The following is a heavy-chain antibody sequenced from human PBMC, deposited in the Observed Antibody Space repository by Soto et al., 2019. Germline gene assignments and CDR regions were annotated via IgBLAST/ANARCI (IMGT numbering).Heavy chain of an antibody. V-gene: IGHV3-72*01. D-gene: IGHD4-17*01. CDR2: IRKKTNSYTT. CDR3: TSVTTVDYLFDY. CDR1: GLTFSDRY. Sequence: GGSLRLSCAASGLTFSDRYMDWVRQAPGKGLEWVGRIRKKTNSYTTEYAASVKGRFIISRDDSTNSLYLQMSSLKTEDTAVYYCTSVTTVDYLFDYCGQGTLVTGS. J-gene: IGHJ4*02.